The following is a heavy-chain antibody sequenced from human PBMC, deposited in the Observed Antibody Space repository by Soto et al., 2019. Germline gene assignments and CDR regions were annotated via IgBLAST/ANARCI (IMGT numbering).Heavy chain of an antibody. CDR2: INPNSGGT. Sequence: ASVKVSCKASGYTFTGYYMHWVRQAPGQGLEWMGWINPNSGGTNYAQKFQGWVTMTRDTSISTAYMELSRLRSDDTAMYFCARGPLVVLNYFESWGQGTLVTVSS. V-gene: IGHV1-2*04. CDR1: GYTFTGYY. J-gene: IGHJ4*02. CDR3: ARGPLVVLNYFES.